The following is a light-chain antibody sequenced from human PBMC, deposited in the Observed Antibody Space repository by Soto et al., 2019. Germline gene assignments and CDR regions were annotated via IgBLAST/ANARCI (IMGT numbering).Light chain of an antibody. Sequence: QSALTQPASVSGSPGQSITISCTGTSTDVGENKYVSWYQQHPGKAPKLIIYEVSNRPSGVCNRFSGSKSGNTASLTISGLQAEDEADYYCSSYIKSSTPFDVFGTGTKLTVL. CDR2: EVS. J-gene: IGLJ1*01. CDR3: SSYIKSSTPFDV. CDR1: STDVGENKY. V-gene: IGLV2-14*01.